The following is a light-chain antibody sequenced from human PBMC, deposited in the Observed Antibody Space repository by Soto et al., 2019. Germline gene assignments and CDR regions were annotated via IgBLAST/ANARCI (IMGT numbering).Light chain of an antibody. CDR1: QTIYSN. V-gene: IGKV1-39*01. J-gene: IGKJ5*01. Sequence: DIQMTHSPSSLSASVLYIVTITCRSSQTIYSNLNWYQQKPGKAPNLLIYAASSLESGVPARFSGSGSGTHFTLTITGLQPEDFATYYCQQTYSSLPITFGQGTRLEIK. CDR2: AAS. CDR3: QQTYSSLPIT.